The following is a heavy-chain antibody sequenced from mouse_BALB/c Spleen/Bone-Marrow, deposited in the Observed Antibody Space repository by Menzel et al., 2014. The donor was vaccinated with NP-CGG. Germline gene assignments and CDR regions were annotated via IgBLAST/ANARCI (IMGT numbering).Heavy chain of an antibody. J-gene: IGHJ4*01. Sequence: QVQLQQSGAEQMQPGASVKISCKATGYTFSNYWIEWVKQRPGHGLEWIGEILPGNTSANYNEKFKGRATFTADTSSNTAYMQLSSLTSEDSAVYYCARGWYSMDDWGQGTSVTVSS. CDR2: ILPGNTSA. CDR3: ARGWYSMDD. CDR1: GYTFSNYW. V-gene: IGHV1-9*01.